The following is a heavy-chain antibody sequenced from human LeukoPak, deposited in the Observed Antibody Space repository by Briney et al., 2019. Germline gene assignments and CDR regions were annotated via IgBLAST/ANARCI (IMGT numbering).Heavy chain of an antibody. CDR1: GFTFSGYT. CDR2: ITSSSSDI. CDR3: VSGYYYFDY. Sequence: GGSLRLSCAASGFTFSGYTMNWVRQAPGKGLEWVSSITSSSSDISYADSLKGRFTISRDNANNSLYLHMNSLRVDDTTVYYCVSGYYYFDYWGQGTLVTVSS. V-gene: IGHV3-21*01. D-gene: IGHD3-22*01. J-gene: IGHJ4*02.